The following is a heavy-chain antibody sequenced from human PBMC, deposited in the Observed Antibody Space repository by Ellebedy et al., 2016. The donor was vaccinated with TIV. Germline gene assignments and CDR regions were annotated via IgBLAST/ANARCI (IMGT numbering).Heavy chain of an antibody. Sequence: SETLSLXCTVSGCSISSYYWGWIRQPPGKGLEWIGYIYYSGSTNYNPSLKSRVTISVDTSNNQFSLKLSSVTAADTAVYYCATGHSYGLGPNYYYGMDVWGQGTTVTVSS. J-gene: IGHJ6*02. D-gene: IGHD5-18*01. CDR1: GCSISSYY. CDR2: IYYSGST. CDR3: ATGHSYGLGPNYYYGMDV. V-gene: IGHV4-59*01.